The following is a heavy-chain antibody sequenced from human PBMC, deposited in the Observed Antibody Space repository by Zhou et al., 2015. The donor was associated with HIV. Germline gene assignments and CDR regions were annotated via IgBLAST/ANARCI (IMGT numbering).Heavy chain of an antibody. J-gene: IGHJ5*02. V-gene: IGHV1-2*02. Sequence: QVQLVQSGAEVKKPGASVKVSCKASGYTFTGFSGYYMHWVRQAPGQGLEWMGWITMTRDTSISTAYVELSRLTSDDTAMYYCANAIRGAQTGPFDPWGQGTLVTVSS. CDR1: GYTFTGFSGYY. D-gene: IGHD3-10*01. CDR3: ANAIRGAQTGPFDP.